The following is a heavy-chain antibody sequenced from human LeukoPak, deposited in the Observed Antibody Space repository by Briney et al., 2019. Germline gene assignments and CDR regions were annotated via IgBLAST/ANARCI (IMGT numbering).Heavy chain of an antibody. J-gene: IGHJ3*02. CDR2: IYHSGST. Sequence: SETLSLTCTVSGYSISSGYYWGWIRQPPGKGLEWIGSIYHSGSTCYNPSLKSRVTISVDTSKNQFSLKLSSVTAADTAVYYCARVSAEGAFDIWGQGTMVTVSS. V-gene: IGHV4-38-2*02. CDR3: ARVSAEGAFDI. CDR1: GYSISSGYY.